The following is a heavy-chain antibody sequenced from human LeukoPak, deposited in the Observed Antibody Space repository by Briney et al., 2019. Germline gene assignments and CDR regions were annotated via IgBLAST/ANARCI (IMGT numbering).Heavy chain of an antibody. J-gene: IGHJ4*02. CDR2: ITASGGNT. CDR1: GFTFSSYA. CDR3: AKGNGYSYGRYYFDY. Sequence: GGSLRLSCAATGFTFSSYAMRWVRQAPGKGLEWVSAITASGGNTYYADSVKGRFTISRDNSKNTLYLQVNSLRAEDTAVYYCAKGNGYSYGRYYFDYWGQGTLVTVSS. D-gene: IGHD5-18*01. V-gene: IGHV3-23*01.